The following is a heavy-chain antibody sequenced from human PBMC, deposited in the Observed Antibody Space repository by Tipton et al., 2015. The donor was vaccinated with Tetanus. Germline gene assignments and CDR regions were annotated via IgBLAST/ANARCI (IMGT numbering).Heavy chain of an antibody. Sequence: SLRLSCAASGFTFSNYAMYWVRQAPGKGLEWVAVITFDGSTKYYADSVKGRFTLSRDNSQNTLYLQMNSLKVEDTAVYYCAREDGGPTLDYFDSWGQGAQVIVSS. V-gene: IGHV3-30-3*01. J-gene: IGHJ4*02. CDR3: AREDGGPTLDYFDS. CDR1: GFTFSNYA. D-gene: IGHD3-16*01. CDR2: ITFDGSTK.